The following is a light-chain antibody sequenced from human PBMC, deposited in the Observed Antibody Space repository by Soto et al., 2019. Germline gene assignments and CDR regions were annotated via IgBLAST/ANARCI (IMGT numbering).Light chain of an antibody. CDR3: SSYTSSSTAVL. CDR2: EVT. J-gene: IGLJ2*01. CDR1: SSDVGGYDY. V-gene: IGLV2-14*01. Sequence: QSALTQPASVSGSPGQSITISCTGTSSDVGGYDYVSWYQQHPGKAPKLMIYEVTNRPSGISDRFSGSRSGNTASLTISGLQAEDEADYWCSSYTSSSTAVLFGGGTKVTVL.